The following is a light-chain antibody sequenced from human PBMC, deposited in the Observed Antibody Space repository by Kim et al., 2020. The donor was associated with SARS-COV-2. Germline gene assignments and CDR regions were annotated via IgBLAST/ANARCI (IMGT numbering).Light chain of an antibody. Sequence: ASVGDRVTITCRASQSITNYLSWYQQKPGKAPNLLIYAASSLQSGVPSRFSGSGSGADFTLTISSLQPEDFATYYCQQSYTTRRTFGQGTRLEIK. CDR3: QQSYTTRRT. CDR1: QSITNY. J-gene: IGKJ5*01. CDR2: AAS. V-gene: IGKV1-39*01.